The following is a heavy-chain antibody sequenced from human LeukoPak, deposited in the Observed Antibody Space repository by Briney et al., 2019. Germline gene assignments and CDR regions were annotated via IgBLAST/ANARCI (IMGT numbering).Heavy chain of an antibody. V-gene: IGHV3-21*01. J-gene: IGHJ4*02. CDR3: ANGLTYYYDSSGYYPGY. Sequence: GGSLRLSCAASGFTFSSYSMNWVRQAPGKGLEWVSSISSSSSYIYYADSVKGRFTISRDSAKNSLYLQMNSLRAEDTAVYYCANGLTYYYDSSGYYPGYWGQGTLVTVSS. D-gene: IGHD3-22*01. CDR1: GFTFSSYS. CDR2: ISSSSSYI.